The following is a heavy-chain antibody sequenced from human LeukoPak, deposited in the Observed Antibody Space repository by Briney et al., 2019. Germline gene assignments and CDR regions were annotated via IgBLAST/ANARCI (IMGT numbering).Heavy chain of an antibody. CDR3: ATGLSGAVATGD. J-gene: IGHJ4*02. D-gene: IGHD5-12*01. Sequence: GASVKVSCKVSGYTLTELSMHWVRQAPGKGLEWMGGFDPEDGETNYAQKFQGRVTMTEDTSTDTAYMELSSLRSEDTAVYYCATGLSGAVATGDWGQGTLVTVSS. V-gene: IGHV1-24*01. CDR2: FDPEDGET. CDR1: GYTLTELS.